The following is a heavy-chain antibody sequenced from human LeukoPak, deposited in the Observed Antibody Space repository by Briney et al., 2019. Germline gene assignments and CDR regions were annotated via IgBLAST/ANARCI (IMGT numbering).Heavy chain of an antibody. Sequence: GGSLRLSCAASGFTFSSYWMSWVRQAPGKGLEWVANIKQDGSEKYYVDSVKGRFTISRDNAKNSLYLQMNSLRAEDMAVYYCAREVVSSGWYRGTYFDYWGQGTLVTVSS. D-gene: IGHD6-19*01. CDR2: IKQDGSEK. J-gene: IGHJ4*02. CDR1: GFTFSSYW. CDR3: AREVVSSGWYRGTYFDY. V-gene: IGHV3-7*01.